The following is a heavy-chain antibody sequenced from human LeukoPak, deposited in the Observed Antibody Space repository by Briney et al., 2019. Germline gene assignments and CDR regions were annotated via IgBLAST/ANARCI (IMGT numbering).Heavy chain of an antibody. J-gene: IGHJ5*01. Sequence: QTGGSLRLSCAASGFTFSGYWMHWVRQAPGKGLVWVSRINSDGYSITYADSVKGRFTISRDNAKNTLYLQMNSLIAEDTAVYFCTRAGYSSGFDSWGQGTLVTVSS. V-gene: IGHV3-74*03. CDR3: TRAGYSSGFDS. CDR1: GFTFSGYW. CDR2: INSDGYSI. D-gene: IGHD6-19*01.